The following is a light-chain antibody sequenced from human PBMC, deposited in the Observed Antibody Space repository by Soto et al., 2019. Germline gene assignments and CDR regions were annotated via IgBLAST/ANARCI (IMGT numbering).Light chain of an antibody. CDR1: QSLTSY. J-gene: IGKJ1*01. CDR3: QQFNNWPRT. V-gene: IGKV3-15*01. CDR2: DAS. Sequence: EIVVTQSPATLSVSQGETSTLSCRASQSLTSYLAWYQQKPDQAPRLLIYDASTRATGIPARFSGSGSGTGFTLTISSLQSEDFAVYYCQQFNNWPRTFGQGTKVDIK.